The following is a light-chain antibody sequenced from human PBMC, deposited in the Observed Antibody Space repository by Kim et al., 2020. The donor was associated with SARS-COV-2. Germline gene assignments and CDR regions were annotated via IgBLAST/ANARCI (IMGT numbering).Light chain of an antibody. V-gene: IGKV1-5*01. CDR3: QQHNGY. J-gene: IGKJ4*01. CDR1: QSITSG. CDR2: AVS. Sequence: PLSASVRVTVTITCRASQSITSGLAWYQQKPGKAPKLLIYAVSNLDSGVPSRFSGSGSGTQFTLTISSLQPDDFETYYCQQHNGYFGGGTKVDIK.